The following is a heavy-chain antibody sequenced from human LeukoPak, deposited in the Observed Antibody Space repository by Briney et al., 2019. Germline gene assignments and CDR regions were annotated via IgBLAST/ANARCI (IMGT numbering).Heavy chain of an antibody. D-gene: IGHD6-13*01. V-gene: IGHV4-39*07. CDR2: IYYSGSS. CDR1: GGSISSSRYY. J-gene: IGHJ5*02. CDR3: ARRGRSSSRGRWFDP. Sequence: SETLSLTCTVSGGSISSSRYYWGWIRQPPGKSLEWIGSIYYSGSSYYNPSLKSRLTISVDTSKNRFSLKLNSVTAADTAVYYCARRGRSSSRGRWFDPWGQGTLVTVSS.